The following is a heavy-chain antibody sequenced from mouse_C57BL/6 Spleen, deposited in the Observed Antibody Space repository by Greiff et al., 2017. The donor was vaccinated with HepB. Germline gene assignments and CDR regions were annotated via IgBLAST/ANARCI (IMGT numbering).Heavy chain of an antibody. V-gene: IGHV5-17*01. J-gene: IGHJ4*01. CDR1: GFTFSDYG. CDR3: ANYYGSSYGAMDY. D-gene: IGHD1-1*01. CDR2: ISSGSSTI. Sequence: EVQLQESGGGLVKPGGSLKLSCAASGFTFSDYGMHWVRQAPEKGLEWVAYISSGSSTIYYADTVKGRFTISRDNAKNTLFLQMTSLRSEDTAMYYCANYYGSSYGAMDYWGQGTSVTVSS.